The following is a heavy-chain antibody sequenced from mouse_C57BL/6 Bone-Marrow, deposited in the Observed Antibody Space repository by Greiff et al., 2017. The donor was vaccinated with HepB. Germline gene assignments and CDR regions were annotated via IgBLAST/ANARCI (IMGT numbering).Heavy chain of an antibody. V-gene: IGHV1-19*01. CDR1: GYTFTDYY. CDR2: INPYNGGT. Sequence: VQLKQSGPVLVKPGASVKMSCKASGYTFTDYYMNWVKQSHGKSLEWIGVINPYNGGTSYNQKFKGKATLTVDKSSSTAYMELNSLTSADSAVYYCARDYGGEGYWGQGTSVTVSS. J-gene: IGHJ4*01. CDR3: ARDYGGEGY. D-gene: IGHD2-4*01.